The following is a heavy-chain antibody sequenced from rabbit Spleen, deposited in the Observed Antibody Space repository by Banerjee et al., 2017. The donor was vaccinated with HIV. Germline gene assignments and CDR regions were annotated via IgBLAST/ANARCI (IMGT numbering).Heavy chain of an antibody. J-gene: IGHJ6*01. CDR3: ARDTSTSFSSYGMDL. V-gene: IGHV1S40*01. CDR1: GVSFSSSSY. D-gene: IGHD1-1*01. Sequence: QSLEESGGDLVKPGASLTLTCTASGVSFSSSSYMCWVRQAPGKGLEWIACIDTGSSGFTYFATWAKGRFTCSKTSSTTVTLQMTRLTAADTATYFCARDTSTSFSSYGMDLWGPGPWSPS. CDR2: IDTGSSGFT.